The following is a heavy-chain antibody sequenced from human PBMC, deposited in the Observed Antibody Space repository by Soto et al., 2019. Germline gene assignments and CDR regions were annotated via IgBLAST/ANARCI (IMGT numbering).Heavy chain of an antibody. Sequence: SETLSLTCTVSGGSLSSHYWTWLRQSPGKGLEWIGYISYSGSTYYNPSLNSRVSISADTSKNQFSLWMNSMIAADTAVYYCARADPPASVGYWGQGTLVTVSS. CDR1: GGSLSSHY. CDR3: ARADPPASVGY. J-gene: IGHJ4*02. D-gene: IGHD2-15*01. CDR2: ISYSGST. V-gene: IGHV4-59*11.